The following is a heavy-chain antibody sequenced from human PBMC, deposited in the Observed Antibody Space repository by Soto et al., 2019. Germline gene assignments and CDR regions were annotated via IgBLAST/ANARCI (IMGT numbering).Heavy chain of an antibody. CDR2: IYCIGGA. CDR1: GGSINSNTYY. V-gene: IGHV4-39*01. J-gene: IGHJ4*02. D-gene: IGHD3-16*01. Sequence: PSETLSLTCSVSGGSINSNTYYWGWIRQPPGKGLEWIGSIYCIGGAYYNPSLKSRVTISVDTSKNQFSLKLTSVTAADTAVYYCAKHDVGDYFDYWGQGTLVTVS. CDR3: AKHDVGDYFDY.